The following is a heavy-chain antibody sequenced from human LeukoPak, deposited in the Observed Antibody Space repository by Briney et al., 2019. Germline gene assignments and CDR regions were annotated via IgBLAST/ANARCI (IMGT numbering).Heavy chain of an antibody. D-gene: IGHD6-19*01. J-gene: IGHJ4*02. CDR2: ISGSSSYI. CDR3: ARGISNVAGRENFDN. V-gene: IGHV3-21*01. CDR1: GFTFSRYN. Sequence: GGSLRLSCAASGFTFSRYNMNWVRQAPGKGLEWVSSISGSSSYIYYADSVKGRFTISRDNAKNSLYLQVNSLRAEDASVYFCARGISNVAGRENFDNWGQGTLVTVSS.